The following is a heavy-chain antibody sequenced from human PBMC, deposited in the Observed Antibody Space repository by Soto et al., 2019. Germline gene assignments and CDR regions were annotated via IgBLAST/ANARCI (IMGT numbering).Heavy chain of an antibody. D-gene: IGHD2-21*02. V-gene: IGHV3-23*01. CDR3: AKDARDTGGNSGIDY. J-gene: IGHJ4*02. CDR2: IIGSGAIT. Sequence: GGSLRLSCVASEFTFNSYAMSWVRQAPGMGLEWVSSIIGSGAITYYADSVKGRFTISRDNSKSTLYLQMNSLRVEDTALYYCAKDARDTGGNSGIDYWGQGTLVTVPQ. CDR1: EFTFNSYA.